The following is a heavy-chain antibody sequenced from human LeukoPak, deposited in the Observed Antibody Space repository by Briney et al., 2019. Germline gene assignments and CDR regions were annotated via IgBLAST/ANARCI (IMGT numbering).Heavy chain of an antibody. J-gene: IGHJ5*02. CDR3: ARHGISEYYYDRSRPDWFDP. CDR1: GGSISSSSYY. Sequence: KPSETLSLTCTVSGGSISSSSYYWGWIRQPPGKGLEWIGSIYYSGSTYYNPSLKSRVTISVDTSKNQFSLKLSSVTAADTAVYYCARHGISEYYYDRSRPDWFDPWGQGTLVTVSS. CDR2: IYYSGST. D-gene: IGHD3-22*01. V-gene: IGHV4-39*01.